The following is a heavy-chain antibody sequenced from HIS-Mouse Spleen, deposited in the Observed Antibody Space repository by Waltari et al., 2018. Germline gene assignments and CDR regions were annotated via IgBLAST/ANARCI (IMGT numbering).Heavy chain of an antibody. CDR2: IHYSGST. Sequence: QLQLQESGPGLVKPSETLSLTCTVSGGSISSSSYYWGWLRPPPGKGLEWIGSIHYSGSTYYNPSLKSRVTISVDTSKNQFSLKLSSVTAADTAVYYCAREIPYSSSWYDWYFDLWGRGTLVTVSS. V-gene: IGHV4-39*07. D-gene: IGHD6-13*01. CDR1: GGSISSSSYY. CDR3: AREIPYSSSWYDWYFDL. J-gene: IGHJ2*01.